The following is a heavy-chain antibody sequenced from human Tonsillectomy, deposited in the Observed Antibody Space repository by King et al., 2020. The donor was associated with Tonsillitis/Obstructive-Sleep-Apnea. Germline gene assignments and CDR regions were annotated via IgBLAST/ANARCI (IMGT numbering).Heavy chain of an antibody. CDR3: ARTGGYGSGNGWGAFDI. Sequence: VQLVESGGGVVRPGGSLRLSCAASKFIFDDYGMSWVRQAPGKGLEWVSGINWNGGSTGYADSVKGRFTISRDNAKNSLYRQMNSLRAEDTALYYCARTGGYGSGNGWGAFDIWGQGTMVTVSS. CDR1: KFIFDDYG. J-gene: IGHJ3*02. D-gene: IGHD3-10*01. V-gene: IGHV3-20*04. CDR2: INWNGGST.